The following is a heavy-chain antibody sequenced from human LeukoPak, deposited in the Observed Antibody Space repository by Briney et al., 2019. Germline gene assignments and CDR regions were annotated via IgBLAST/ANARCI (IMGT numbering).Heavy chain of an antibody. J-gene: IGHJ6*02. CDR1: TFIFCSYS. V-gene: IGHV3-21*06. CDR2: ISETSSHR. D-gene: IGHD5-24*01. Sequence: GGSLRLSCVGSTFIFCSYSMNWVRQAPGKGLEWVSYISETSSHRYYAGSVKGRFTISRDNAQNSLYLQMNSLSAEDTGIYYCARDRATKARIGGMDVWGQGTTVIVSS. CDR3: ARDRATKARIGGMDV.